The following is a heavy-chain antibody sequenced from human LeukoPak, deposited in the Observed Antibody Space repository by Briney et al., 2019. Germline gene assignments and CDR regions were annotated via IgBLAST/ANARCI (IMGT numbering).Heavy chain of an antibody. CDR3: ARGRTDRDFDY. CDR1: GSTFSSYG. V-gene: IGHV3-33*01. D-gene: IGHD1-14*01. CDR2: IWYDGSNK. Sequence: PGRSLRLSCAASGSTFSSYGMHWVRQAPGKGLEWVAVIWYDGSNKYYADSVKGRFTISRDNSKNTLYLQMNSLRAEDTAVYYCARGRTDRDFDYWGQGTLVTVSS. J-gene: IGHJ4*02.